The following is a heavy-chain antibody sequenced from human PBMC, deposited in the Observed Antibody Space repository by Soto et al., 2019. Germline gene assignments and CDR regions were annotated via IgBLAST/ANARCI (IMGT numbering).Heavy chain of an antibody. V-gene: IGHV1-69*13. Sequence: SVKVSCKASGDTFNSYDISWVRQAPGQRLEWMGGIIPIFGTADYAQKFQGRITITADESTSTAYMELSSLRSEDTAVYYCASHWGQAKRYYYYGMDVWGQGTTVTVSS. CDR3: ASHWGQAKRYYYYGMDV. CDR1: GDTFNSYD. J-gene: IGHJ6*02. D-gene: IGHD7-27*01. CDR2: IIPIFGTA.